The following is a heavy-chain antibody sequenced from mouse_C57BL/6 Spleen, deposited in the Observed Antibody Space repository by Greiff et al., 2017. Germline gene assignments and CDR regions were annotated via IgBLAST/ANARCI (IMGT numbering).Heavy chain of an antibody. CDR3: ARDGYYGDYFDY. Sequence: EVKLMESGGGLVKPGGSLTLSCAASGFTFSDYGMHWVRQAPEKGLEWVAYISSGSSTIYYADTVKGRFTISRDNAKNTLFLQMTSLRSEDTAMYCCARDGYYGDYFDYWGQGTTLTVSS. J-gene: IGHJ2*01. D-gene: IGHD2-3*01. CDR1: GFTFSDYG. CDR2: ISSGSSTI. V-gene: IGHV5-17*01.